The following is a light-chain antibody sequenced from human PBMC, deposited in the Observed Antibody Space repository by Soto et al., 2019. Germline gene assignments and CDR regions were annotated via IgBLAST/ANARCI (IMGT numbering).Light chain of an antibody. V-gene: IGKV1-5*01. CDR2: DAS. J-gene: IGKJ5*01. Sequence: DIQMTQSPSALSASVVDRGTSTCRASQTISTWLAWYQHKPGKAPNLLIYDASTLMSGVPSRFSGSGSGTEFTLTISSLQPGDFATYYCQQSETYPLNFGKGTRLEIK. CDR1: QTISTW. CDR3: QQSETYPLN.